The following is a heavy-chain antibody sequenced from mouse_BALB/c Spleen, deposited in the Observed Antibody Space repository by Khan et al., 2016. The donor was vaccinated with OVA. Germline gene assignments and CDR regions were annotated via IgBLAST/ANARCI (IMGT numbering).Heavy chain of an antibody. CDR3: ARSDYGNFAY. Sequence: VQLKESGGGLVKPGGSLKLSCAASGFTFSTYAMSWVRQTPEKRLEWVATISSDGDYTYYPDNVTGRFTISRDNAKNILYLQMSSLRSEDKAMYYCARSDYGNFAYWGQGTLVTVSA. J-gene: IGHJ3*01. CDR1: GFTFSTYA. CDR2: ISSDGDYT. V-gene: IGHV5-9-3*01. D-gene: IGHD2-1*01.